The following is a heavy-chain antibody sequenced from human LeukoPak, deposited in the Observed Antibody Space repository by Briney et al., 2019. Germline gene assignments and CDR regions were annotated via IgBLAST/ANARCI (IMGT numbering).Heavy chain of an antibody. CDR2: IWHDGSYK. D-gene: IGHD2-2*01. CDR1: AFPFSSYG. CDR3: AKQRSEVPVAASNY. V-gene: IGHV3-33*06. J-gene: IGHJ4*02. Sequence: GGSLRLSCAVSAFPFSSYGMHWIRQAPGKGLEWVAVIWHDGSYKYYGDSVKGRFTISRDNSKSTLYLHMNSLRAEDTAICYCAKQRSEVPVAASNYWGQGTLVTVSS.